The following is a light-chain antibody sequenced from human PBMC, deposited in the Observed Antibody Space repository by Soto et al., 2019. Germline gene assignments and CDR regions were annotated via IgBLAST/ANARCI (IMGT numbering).Light chain of an antibody. J-gene: IGKJ5*01. CDR2: GAS. V-gene: IGKV3-20*01. CDR1: QSVSSSY. Sequence: EVVLPQSPGTLALSRGARGTLSCRASQSVSSSYLAWSQHRPGQAPRLLISGASSRAAGIPDRFSGSGSETDFTLTISRLEPEDFALYFCQQYGNPRITVGKGTRLEI. CDR3: QQYGNPRIT.